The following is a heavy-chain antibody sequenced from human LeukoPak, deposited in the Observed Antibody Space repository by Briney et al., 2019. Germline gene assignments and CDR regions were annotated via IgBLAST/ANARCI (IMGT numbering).Heavy chain of an antibody. CDR3: AREGRDREAFDI. CDR1: GGTFSSYA. CDR2: IIPILGTA. Sequence: SVKVSCKASGGTFSSYAISWVRQAPGQGLEWMGRIIPILGTANYAQKFQGRVTITTDESTSTAYMELSSLRSEDTAVYYCAREGRDREAFDIWGQGTMVTVSS. D-gene: IGHD1-26*01. J-gene: IGHJ3*02. V-gene: IGHV1-69*11.